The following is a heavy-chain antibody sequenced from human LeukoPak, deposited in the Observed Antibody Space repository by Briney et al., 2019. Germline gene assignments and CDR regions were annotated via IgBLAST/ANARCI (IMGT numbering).Heavy chain of an antibody. Sequence: GGSLRLSCAASGFTFSSYAMHWVRQGPGKGLEWVAVISYDGSNKYYADSVKGLFTISRDNSKNTLYLQMNSLRAEDTAVYYCARATRMVPYDYWGQGTLVTVSS. D-gene: IGHD4/OR15-4a*01. CDR2: ISYDGSNK. CDR1: GFTFSSYA. CDR3: ARATRMVPYDY. J-gene: IGHJ4*02. V-gene: IGHV3-30*04.